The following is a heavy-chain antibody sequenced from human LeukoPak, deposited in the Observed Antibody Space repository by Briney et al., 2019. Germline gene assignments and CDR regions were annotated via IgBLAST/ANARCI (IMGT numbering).Heavy chain of an antibody. CDR1: GGSISSYY. CDR2: IYYSGST. CDR3: ARFRASSGYYFDI. Sequence: SETLSLTCTVSGGSISSYYWSWIRQPPGKGLEWIGCIYYSGSTNYNPSLKSRVTISVDTSKNQFSLKLSSVTAADTAVYYCARFRASSGYYFDIWGQGTMVTVSS. J-gene: IGHJ3*02. D-gene: IGHD3-22*01. V-gene: IGHV4-59*01.